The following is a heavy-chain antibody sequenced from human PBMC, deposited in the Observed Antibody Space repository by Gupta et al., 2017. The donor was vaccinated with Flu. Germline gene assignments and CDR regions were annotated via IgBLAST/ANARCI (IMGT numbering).Heavy chain of an antibody. CDR2: ISSSSGYI. V-gene: IGHV3-21*01. CDR3: ARDPRAGTYYDFWYGYGWFDP. J-gene: IGHJ5*02. Sequence: RQAPGKGLEWVSSISSSSGYIYYADSVKGRFTISRDNAKNSLYLQMNSLKAEDTAVYYCARDPRAGTYYDFWYGYGWFDPWGQGTLVTVSS. D-gene: IGHD3-3*01.